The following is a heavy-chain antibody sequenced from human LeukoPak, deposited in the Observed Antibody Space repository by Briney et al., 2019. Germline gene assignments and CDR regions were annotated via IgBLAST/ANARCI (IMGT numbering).Heavy chain of an antibody. CDR1: GGSISTYY. CDR2: IYYSGST. D-gene: IGHD4-11*01. CDR3: ARRVAVGNYFDP. J-gene: IGHJ5*02. V-gene: IGHV4-59*08. Sequence: SETLSLTCTFSGGSISTYYWSWVRQPPGKGLQWIGYIYYSGSTNYNPSLKSRVSISLNTSKNQISLRLRSVTAADTAVYYCARRVAVGNYFDPWGQGTLVTVSS.